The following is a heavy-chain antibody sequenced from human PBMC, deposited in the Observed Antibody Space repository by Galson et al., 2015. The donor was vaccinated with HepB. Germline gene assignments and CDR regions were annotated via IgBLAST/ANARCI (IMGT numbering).Heavy chain of an antibody. CDR1: GFTFSSFG. J-gene: IGHJ4*02. CDR3: ARPVGTYPNYYFDY. V-gene: IGHV3-33*01. D-gene: IGHD6-13*01. Sequence: SGAEVKKPGESLRLSCAASGFTFSSFGMFWVRQAPGKGLEWVAIIWYDGRNEYYADSVKGRFTISRDNSKNTLYLQMNSLRAEDTAVYYCARPVGTYPNYYFDYWGQGTLVTVSS. CDR2: IWYDGRNE.